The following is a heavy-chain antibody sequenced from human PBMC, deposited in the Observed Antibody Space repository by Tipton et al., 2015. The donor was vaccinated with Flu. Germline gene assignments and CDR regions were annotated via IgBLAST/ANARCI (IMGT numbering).Heavy chain of an antibody. CDR3: ARLIAARASYYYGMDV. J-gene: IGHJ6*02. D-gene: IGHD6-6*01. V-gene: IGHV1-3*01. CDR2: INAGNGNT. CDR1: GYTFTSYA. Sequence: QVQLVQSGAEVKKPGAPVKVSCKASGYTFTSYAMHWVRQAPGQRLEWMGWINAGNGNTKYSQKFQSRVTITRDTSASTAYMELSSLRSEDTAVYYCARLIAARASYYYGMDVWGQGTTVTVSS.